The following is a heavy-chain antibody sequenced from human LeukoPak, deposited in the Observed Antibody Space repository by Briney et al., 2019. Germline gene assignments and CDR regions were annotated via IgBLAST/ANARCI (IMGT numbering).Heavy chain of an antibody. CDR2: IIPIFRTA. CDR3: ASILNQAAY. J-gene: IGHJ4*02. CDR1: GGTFIIYA. Sequence: AAVSVSYKASGGTFIIYAISWVRQAPGQGVDWLAGIIPIFRTANYAQKFQRRLTITTDESTTTAYMALSSLRSEDPAVYYCASILNQAAYWGQGTLVTVSS. V-gene: IGHV1-69*05. D-gene: IGHD1-14*01.